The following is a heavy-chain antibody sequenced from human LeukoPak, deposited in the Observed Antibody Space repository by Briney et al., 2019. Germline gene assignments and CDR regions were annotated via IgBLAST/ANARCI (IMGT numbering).Heavy chain of an antibody. CDR2: ISSSGSTI. CDR1: GFAFSDYY. Sequence: GGFLRLSCAAPGFAFSDYYMSWIRQAPGKGLEWVSYISSSGSTIYYADSVKGRFTISRDNAKNSLYLQMNSLRAEDTAVYYCARDGETRGYSYPHIWGQGTMVTVSS. J-gene: IGHJ3*02. D-gene: IGHD5-18*01. CDR3: ARDGETRGYSYPHI. V-gene: IGHV3-11*01.